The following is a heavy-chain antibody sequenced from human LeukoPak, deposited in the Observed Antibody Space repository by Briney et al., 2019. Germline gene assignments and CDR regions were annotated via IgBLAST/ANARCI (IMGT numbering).Heavy chain of an antibody. J-gene: IGHJ4*02. CDR2: ISAYNGNT. CDR1: GYTFTSYG. D-gene: IGHD3-3*01. V-gene: IGHV1-18*01. CDR3: AREGPHYDFWSGYYRSHSFDY. Sequence: ASVKVSCKASGYTFTSYGISWVRQAPGQGLEWMGWISAYNGNTNYAQKLQGRVTMTTDTSTSTAYMELRSLRSDDTAVYYCAREGPHYDFWSGYYRSHSFDYWGQGTLVTVSS.